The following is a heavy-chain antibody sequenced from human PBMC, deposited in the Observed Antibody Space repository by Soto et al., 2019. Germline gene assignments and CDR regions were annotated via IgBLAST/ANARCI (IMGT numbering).Heavy chain of an antibody. CDR3: AKARGGDPRGGRMDV. D-gene: IGHD4-17*01. Sequence: EVQLLESGGGLVQPGGSLRLSCVASGFTFSSYALNWVRQAPGKGLEWVSAISESGGNTYYADSVKGRFTIGRDNSKNKRYLQMNSPRAGDRAVYYCAKARGGDPRGGRMDVWGQGTTVTVSS. V-gene: IGHV3-23*01. CDR1: GFTFSSYA. J-gene: IGHJ6*02. CDR2: ISESGGNT.